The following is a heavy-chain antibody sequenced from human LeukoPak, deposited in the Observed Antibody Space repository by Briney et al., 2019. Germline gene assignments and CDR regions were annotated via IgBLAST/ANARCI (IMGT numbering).Heavy chain of an antibody. CDR2: IRAYNGNT. V-gene: IGHV1-18*04. CDR1: GYTFTSYG. J-gene: IGHJ4*02. Sequence: GASVKASCKASGYTFTSYGISWVRQAPGQGLEWMGWIRAYNGNTNYAQKLQGRVTMTTDTSTSTAYMELRSLRSDDTAVYYCARVAGYCSSTSCYELYDYWGQGTLVTVSS. CDR3: ARVAGYCSSTSCYELYDY. D-gene: IGHD2-2*01.